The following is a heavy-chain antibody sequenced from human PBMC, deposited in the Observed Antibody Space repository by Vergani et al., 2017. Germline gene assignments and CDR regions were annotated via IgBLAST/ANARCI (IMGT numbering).Heavy chain of an antibody. D-gene: IGHD5-24*01. V-gene: IGHV4-34*01. CDR1: GGSFRGYF. Sequence: QVQLQQWGAGLLKPSETLSLTCAVYGGSFRGYFWSWIRQPPGKGLEWIGEINHSGSTNYNPSLKSRVTISGDTSKNQFSLRLSSVTAADTAVYYCARGERWLQVLAYWGQGTLVTVSS. CDR2: INHSGST. CDR3: ARGERWLQVLAY. J-gene: IGHJ4*02.